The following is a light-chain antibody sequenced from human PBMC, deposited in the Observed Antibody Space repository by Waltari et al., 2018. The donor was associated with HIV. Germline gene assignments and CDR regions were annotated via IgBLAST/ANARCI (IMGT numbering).Light chain of an antibody. CDR1: QSISHW. Sequence: DIQMTQSPSTLSASVGDRVTITCRASQSISHWLAWYQQKPGKAPKLLIYKASSLESGVPSRFSGSGSGTDFTLTISSLQPDDFATYYCQHYNTYSFTFGPGTKVGIE. CDR3: QHYNTYSFT. J-gene: IGKJ3*01. CDR2: KAS. V-gene: IGKV1-5*03.